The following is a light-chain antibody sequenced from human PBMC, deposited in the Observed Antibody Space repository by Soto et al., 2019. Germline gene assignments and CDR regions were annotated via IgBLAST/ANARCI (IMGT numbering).Light chain of an antibody. V-gene: IGKV3-15*01. J-gene: IGKJ1*01. CDR1: QTVTIN. Sequence: EIVLTQSPGTLSVSPGDTATLSCRASQTVTINLAWYQQKPGQAPRLLIYGASNRATGVPARFSGSGSGTDFALTISSLQSEDFAIYYCQQYNDWPQTFGQGTRVEIK. CDR2: GAS. CDR3: QQYNDWPQT.